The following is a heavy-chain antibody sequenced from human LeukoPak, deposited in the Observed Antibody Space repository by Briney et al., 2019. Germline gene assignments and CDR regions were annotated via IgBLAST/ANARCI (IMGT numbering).Heavy chain of an antibody. CDR2: TYYRSKWYN. CDR1: GDSVSSNSAA. V-gene: IGHV6-1*01. J-gene: IGHJ6*03. D-gene: IGHD2-2*01. Sequence: SQTLSLTCAISGDSVSSNSAAWNWIRQSPSRGLEWLGRTYYRSKWYNDYAVSVKSRITINPDTSKNQFSLQLNSVTPEDTAVYYCARDIIVVVPAATHPPYYYMDVWGKGTTVTVSS. CDR3: ARDIIVVVPAATHPPYYYMDV.